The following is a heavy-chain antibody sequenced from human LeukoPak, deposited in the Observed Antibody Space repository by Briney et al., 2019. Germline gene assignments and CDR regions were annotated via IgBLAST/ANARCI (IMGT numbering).Heavy chain of an antibody. J-gene: IGHJ5*02. CDR2: ISPSGDTT. Sequence: PGGSLRLSCAASGFTFSSYSMNWVRQAPGKGLEWVSHISPSGDTTYYADSVKGRFTISRDNSKNTLYLQMNSLRAEDTAVYYCAKDGSSSPTNWFDPWGQGTLVTISS. D-gene: IGHD1-1*01. V-gene: IGHV3-23*01. CDR3: AKDGSSSPTNWFDP. CDR1: GFTFSSYS.